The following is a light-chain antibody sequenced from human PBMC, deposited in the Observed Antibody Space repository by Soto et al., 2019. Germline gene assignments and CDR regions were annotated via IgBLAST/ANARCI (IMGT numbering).Light chain of an antibody. CDR1: SSNIGNNY. J-gene: IGLJ2*01. Sequence: QSVLTQPPSVSAAPGQKVTISCSGSSSNIGNNYVSWFQQFPGTAPKLLIYDNNERPSGIPDRFSGSKSVTSATLGITGLQTGDEAEYYCASWDSSLSAVVFGGGTKLTVL. V-gene: IGLV1-51*01. CDR2: DNN. CDR3: ASWDSSLSAVV.